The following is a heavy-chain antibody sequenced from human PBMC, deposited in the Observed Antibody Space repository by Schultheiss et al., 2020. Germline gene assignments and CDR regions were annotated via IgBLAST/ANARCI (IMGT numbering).Heavy chain of an antibody. CDR2: MNPNNGNT. J-gene: IGHJ1*01. Sequence: ASVKVSCKASGYTFSSYYMHWVRQAPGQGLEWMGWMNPNNGNTNYAQKLQGRVTMTTDTSTSTAYMELRSLRSDDTAVYYCARGSDYGGNSVPEYFQHWGQGTLVTVSS. CDR3: ARGSDYGGNSVPEYFQH. D-gene: IGHD4-23*01. CDR1: GYTFSSYY. V-gene: IGHV1-18*04.